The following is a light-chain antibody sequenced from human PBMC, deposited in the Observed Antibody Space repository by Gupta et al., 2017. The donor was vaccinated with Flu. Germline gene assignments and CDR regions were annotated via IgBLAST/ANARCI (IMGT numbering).Light chain of an antibody. V-gene: IGKV2D-29*01. CDR3: LQSIQFPFT. Sequence: DIVMTQRPLSLSVAPGQPASISCKSSQSLLHRDVKTYLFWYLQKKGQPPQLLIYEVSNRFSGVPDRISGNGSGTDFTLKISRVEAEDVGVYYCLQSIQFPFTFGGGTKVEIK. J-gene: IGKJ4*01. CDR2: EVS. CDR1: QSLLHRDVKTY.